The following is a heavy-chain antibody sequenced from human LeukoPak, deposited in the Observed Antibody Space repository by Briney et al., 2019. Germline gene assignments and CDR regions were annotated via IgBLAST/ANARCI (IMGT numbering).Heavy chain of an antibody. V-gene: IGHV1-2*02. D-gene: IGHD2-15*01. CDR1: GYTFTDYY. CDR2: IDPNRGGT. Sequence: ASVKVSCKASGYTFTDYYMHWVRQAPGQGLEWLGWIDPNRGGTIYAQKFQGRVTMTTDTSTSTAYMELRSLRSDDTAVYYCARERLGGSAGYWGQGTLVTVSS. CDR3: ARERLGGSAGY. J-gene: IGHJ4*02.